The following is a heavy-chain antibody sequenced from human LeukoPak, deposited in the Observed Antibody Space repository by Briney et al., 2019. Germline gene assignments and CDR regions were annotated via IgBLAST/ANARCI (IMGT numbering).Heavy chain of an antibody. J-gene: IGHJ5*02. CDR3: AREGGYNFDHNWFDP. CDR1: GGTFSSYA. CDR2: IIPIFGTA. V-gene: IGHV1-69*13. Sequence: ASVKVSCKASGGTFSSYAISWVRQAPGQGLEWMGGIIPIFGTANYAQKFQGRVTITADESTSTAYMELSSLRSDDTAVYYCAREGGYNFDHNWFDPWGQGTLVTVSS. D-gene: IGHD1-1*01.